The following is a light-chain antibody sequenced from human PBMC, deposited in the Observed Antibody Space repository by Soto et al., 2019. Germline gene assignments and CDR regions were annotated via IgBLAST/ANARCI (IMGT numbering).Light chain of an antibody. Sequence: EIVLTQSPGTLSLSPGERATLSCRASQSVSSSYLAWYQQKPGQAPRLLIYEALNRATGIPARFSGSGSGTDFTLTISSLEPEDFAVYYCQKYGNFWTFGQGTKVDIK. CDR1: QSVSSSY. CDR3: QKYGNFWT. J-gene: IGKJ1*01. CDR2: EAL. V-gene: IGKV3-20*01.